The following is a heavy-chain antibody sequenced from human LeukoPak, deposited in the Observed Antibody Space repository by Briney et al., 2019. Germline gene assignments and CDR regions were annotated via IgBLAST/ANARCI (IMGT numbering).Heavy chain of an antibody. V-gene: IGHV3-7*01. CDR2: IKQDGSEK. CDR3: ARDLTNYNILPGYHLCGMDV. Sequence: GGSLRLSCAASGFTFSSYWMSWIRQAPGKGLEWVANIKQDGSEKYYVDSVKGRFTISRDNAKNSLYLQMNSLRAEDTAVYYCARDLTNYNILPGYHLCGMDVWAKGPRSPSP. D-gene: IGHD3-9*01. CDR1: GFTFSSYW. J-gene: IGHJ6*02.